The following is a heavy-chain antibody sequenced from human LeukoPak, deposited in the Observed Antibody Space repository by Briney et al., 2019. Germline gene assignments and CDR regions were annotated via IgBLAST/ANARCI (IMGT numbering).Heavy chain of an antibody. CDR2: ISGSGGST. J-gene: IGHJ6*03. V-gene: IGHV3-23*01. Sequence: SGGSLRLSCAASGFTFSSYAMSWVRQAPGKGLEWVSAISGSGGSTYYADSVKGRFTISRDNSKNTLYLQMNSLRAEDTAVYYCARLGYSSSWYSSYYYYYMDVWGKGTTVTISS. CDR1: GFTFSSYA. CDR3: ARLGYSSSWYSSYYYYYMDV. D-gene: IGHD6-13*01.